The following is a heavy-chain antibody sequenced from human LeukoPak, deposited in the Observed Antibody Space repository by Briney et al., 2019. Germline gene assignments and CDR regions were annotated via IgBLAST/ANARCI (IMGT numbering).Heavy chain of an antibody. CDR2: ISWNSGSI. J-gene: IGHJ4*02. V-gene: IGHV3-9*03. CDR3: ARGHVDSGSYFDY. CDR1: GFTFSSYA. D-gene: IGHD1-26*01. Sequence: GGSLRLSCAASGFTFSSYAMSWVRQAPGKGLEWVSGISWNSGSIGYADSVKGRFTISRDNAKNSLYLQMNSLRAEDMALYYCARGHVDSGSYFDYWGQGTLVTVSS.